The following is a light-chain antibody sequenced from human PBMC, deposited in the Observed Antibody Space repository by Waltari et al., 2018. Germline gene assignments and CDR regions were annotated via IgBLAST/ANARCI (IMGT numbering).Light chain of an antibody. CDR1: SSDVGGYNY. CDR3: SSYTSITTVV. V-gene: IGLV2-8*01. CDR2: EVR. Sequence: QSALTQPPSASGSPGQSVTISCTGTSSDVGGYNYVSWYQQHPGKAPKPLIYEVRKPPAGVPDRFSGSKSGNTASLTVSGLQAEDEADYYCSSYTSITTVVFGGGTKLTVL. J-gene: IGLJ2*01.